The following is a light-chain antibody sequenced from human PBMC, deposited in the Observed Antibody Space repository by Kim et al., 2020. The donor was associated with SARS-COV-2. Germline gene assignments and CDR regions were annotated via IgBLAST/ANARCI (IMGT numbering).Light chain of an antibody. CDR3: QQRSNWYS. CDR2: DAS. J-gene: IGKJ2*03. CDR1: QSVSSY. Sequence: LSLSPGERATLAYRASQSVSSYLAWYQQKPGQAPRLLIYDASNRATGIPARFSGSGSGTDFTLTISSLEPEDFAVYYCQQRSNWYSFGQGTKLEI. V-gene: IGKV3-11*01.